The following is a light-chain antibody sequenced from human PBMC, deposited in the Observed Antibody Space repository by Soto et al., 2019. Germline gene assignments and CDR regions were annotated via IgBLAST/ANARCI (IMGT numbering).Light chain of an antibody. V-gene: IGKV3-20*01. Sequence: EIVMTQSPATLSVSPVELATLSFRASQSVSSNLAWYQQKPAQAPRLLIYAASSGATGIPDRFSGSGSGTDFTLTINRLEPEDFVVYYCQYYGNSRITFGQGTRLEIK. J-gene: IGKJ5*01. CDR2: AAS. CDR1: QSVSSN. CDR3: QYYGNSRIT.